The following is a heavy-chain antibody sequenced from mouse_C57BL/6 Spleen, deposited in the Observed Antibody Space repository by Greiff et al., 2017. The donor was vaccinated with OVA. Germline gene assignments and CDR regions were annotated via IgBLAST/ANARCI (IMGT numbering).Heavy chain of an antibody. CDR3: AREGTGTREFAY. J-gene: IGHJ3*01. CDR2: IHPNSGST. V-gene: IGHV1-64*01. CDR1: GYTFTSYW. Sequence: QVQLQQPGAELVKPGASVKLSCKASGYTFTSYWMHWVKQRPGQGLEWIGMIHPNSGSTNYNEKFKSKATLTVDKSSSTAYMQLSSLTSEDSAVYYCAREGTGTREFAYWGQGTLVTVSA. D-gene: IGHD4-1*01.